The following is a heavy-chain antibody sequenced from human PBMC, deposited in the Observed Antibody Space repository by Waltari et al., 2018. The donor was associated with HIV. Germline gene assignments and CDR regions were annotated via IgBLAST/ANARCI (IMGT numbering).Heavy chain of an antibody. CDR3: ATLMVYAPRSHYYGMDV. Sequence: QVQLQESGPGLVRPSETLSLTCTVSGGSIGSYYWSWIRQPPGKELEWIGYIHYSGIANYNPSLKSRVTVSVDTSKHQFSLKLSSVTAADTAGYYCATLMVYAPRSHYYGMDVWGQGTTVIVSS. J-gene: IGHJ6*02. CDR2: IHYSGIA. V-gene: IGHV4-59*01. D-gene: IGHD2-8*01. CDR1: GGSIGSYY.